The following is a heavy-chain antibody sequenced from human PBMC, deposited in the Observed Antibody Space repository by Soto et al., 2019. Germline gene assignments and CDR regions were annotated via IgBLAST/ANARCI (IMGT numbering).Heavy chain of an antibody. CDR1: GDSINSDNW. CDR2: IYYTGST. D-gene: IGHD6-13*01. J-gene: IGHJ4*02. V-gene: IGHV4-4*02. Sequence: QVQLQESGPGLVKPSGTLSLTCAVSGDSINSDNWWSWVRQPPGRGLEWIGEIYYTGSTNYNPSLKSRVLISVDKSQNQFFLKLTSVTAADTAVYFCARGERQQQRDSWGQGTLVTVSS. CDR3: ARGERQQQRDS.